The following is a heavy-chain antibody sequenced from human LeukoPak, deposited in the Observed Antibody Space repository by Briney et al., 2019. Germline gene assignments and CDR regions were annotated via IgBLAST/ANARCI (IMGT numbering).Heavy chain of an antibody. CDR1: GGSISSGGYY. Sequence: SETLSLTCTVSGGSISSGGYYWSWIRQHPGKGLEWIGYIYYSGSTYYNPSLKSRVTISVDTSKNQFSLKLSSVTAADTAVYYCARAGKYYYYYYGMDVWGQGTTVTVSS. CDR3: ARAGKYYYYYYGMDV. D-gene: IGHD1-1*01. J-gene: IGHJ6*02. CDR2: IYYSGST. V-gene: IGHV4-31*03.